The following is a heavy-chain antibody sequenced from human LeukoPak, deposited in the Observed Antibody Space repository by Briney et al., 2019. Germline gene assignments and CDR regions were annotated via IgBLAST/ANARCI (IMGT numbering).Heavy chain of an antibody. D-gene: IGHD3-22*01. V-gene: IGHV4-59*12. Sequence: PSETLSLTCTVSGGSISSYYWSWIRQPPGKGLEWIGYIYYSGSTHYNPSLKSRVTMSVDTSKNQFSLKLSSVTAADTAVYYCARSARYYYDSSGYYLYWYFDLWGRGTLVTVSS. CDR3: ARSARYYYDSSGYYLYWYFDL. J-gene: IGHJ2*01. CDR2: IYYSGST. CDR1: GGSISSYY.